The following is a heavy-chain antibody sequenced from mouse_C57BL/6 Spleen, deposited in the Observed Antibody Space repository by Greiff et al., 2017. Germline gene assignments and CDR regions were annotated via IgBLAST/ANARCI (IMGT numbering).Heavy chain of an antibody. J-gene: IGHJ4*01. Sequence: EVQLQQSGPELVKPGASVKISCKASGYSFTDYNMNWVKQSNGKSLEWIGVINPNYGTTSYNQKFKGKATLTVDQSSSTAYMQLNRLTSEDSAVYYCARRMGTGDYYAMDYWGQGTSVTVSS. CDR1: GYSFTDYN. V-gene: IGHV1-39*01. CDR2: INPNYGTT. D-gene: IGHD2-13*01. CDR3: ARRMGTGDYYAMDY.